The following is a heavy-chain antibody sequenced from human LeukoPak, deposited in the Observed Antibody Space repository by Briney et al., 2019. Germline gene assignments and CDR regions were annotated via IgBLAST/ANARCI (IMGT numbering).Heavy chain of an antibody. CDR3: ASQQQTGPFDY. D-gene: IGHD1-1*01. CDR2: IYPDDSDT. Sequence: GESLKISCKGSGYSFTSYWIGWVRQMTGKGLEWIGIIYPDDSDTRYSPSFQGQVTISADKSINTAYLQWSSLKASDTAIYYCASQQQTGPFDYWGQGTLVTVSS. CDR1: GYSFTSYW. V-gene: IGHV5-51*01. J-gene: IGHJ4*02.